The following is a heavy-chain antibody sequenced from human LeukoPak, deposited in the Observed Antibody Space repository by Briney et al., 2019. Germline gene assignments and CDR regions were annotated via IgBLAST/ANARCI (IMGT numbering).Heavy chain of an antibody. J-gene: IGHJ2*01. Sequence: GGSLRLSCAASGFTFSTYAMSWVRQAPGKGLEWVSGIIGSGGSTYYADSVKGRFIISRDNSNNTLYLQMNSLRDEDTAVYYCAKDRFALVMTGYWYFDLWGRGTQVTVSS. CDR3: AKDRFALVMTGYWYFDL. D-gene: IGHD2-21*02. CDR2: IIGSGGST. V-gene: IGHV3-23*01. CDR1: GFTFSTYA.